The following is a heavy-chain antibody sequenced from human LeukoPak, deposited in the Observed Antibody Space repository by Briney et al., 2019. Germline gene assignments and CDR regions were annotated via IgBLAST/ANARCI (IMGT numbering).Heavy chain of an antibody. CDR1: GYTFTGYY. J-gene: IGHJ4*02. Sequence: GASVKVSCKASGYTFTGYYMHWVRQAPGQGLERMGWINPNSGGTNYAQKFQGWVTMTRDTSISTAYMELSRLRSDDTAVYYCARGQAYCSGGSCHQFDYWGQGTLVTVSS. CDR2: INPNSGGT. D-gene: IGHD2-15*01. V-gene: IGHV1-2*04. CDR3: ARGQAYCSGGSCHQFDY.